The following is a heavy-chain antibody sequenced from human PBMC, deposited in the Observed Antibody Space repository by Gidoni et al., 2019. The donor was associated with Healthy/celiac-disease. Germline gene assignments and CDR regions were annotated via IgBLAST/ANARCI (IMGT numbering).Heavy chain of an antibody. Sequence: EVQLVEYGGGLVTPGGSLRPPCEASGSTFSSYSMIWVRQAPGKGLEWVSSISSSSSYIYYADSVKGRFTISRDNAKNSLYLQMNSLRAEDTAVYYCARDLQWLVLDLVSDWGQGTLVTVSS. CDR3: ARDLQWLVLDLVSD. CDR1: GSTFSSYS. D-gene: IGHD6-19*01. J-gene: IGHJ4*02. V-gene: IGHV3-21*01. CDR2: ISSSSSYI.